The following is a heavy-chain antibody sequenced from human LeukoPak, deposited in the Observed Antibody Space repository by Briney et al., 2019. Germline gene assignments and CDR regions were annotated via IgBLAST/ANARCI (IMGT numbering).Heavy chain of an antibody. CDR2: IKSDGSST. Sequence: GGSLRLSCAASGFTFSNYWMHWVRQAPGKGLVWVSRIKSDGSSTNYADSVKGRFTISRDNAKNTLYLQMNSLRAEDTAMYYCASYYFYYSYMDVWGKGTTVTVSS. CDR3: ASYYFYYSYMDV. CDR1: GFTFSNYW. J-gene: IGHJ6*03. V-gene: IGHV3-74*01.